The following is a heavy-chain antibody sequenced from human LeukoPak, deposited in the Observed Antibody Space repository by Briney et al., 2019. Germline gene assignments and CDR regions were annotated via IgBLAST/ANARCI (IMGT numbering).Heavy chain of an antibody. CDR1: GYSISSGYY. CDR2: INHSGST. D-gene: IGHD1-26*01. V-gene: IGHV4-38-2*02. CDR3: ARGYLVGATNDAFDI. J-gene: IGHJ3*02. Sequence: SETLSLTCIVSGYSISSGYYWGWIRQPPGKGLEWIGEINHSGSTNYNPSLKSRVTISVDTSKNQFSLKLSSVTAADTAVYYCARGYLVGATNDAFDIWGQGTMVTVSS.